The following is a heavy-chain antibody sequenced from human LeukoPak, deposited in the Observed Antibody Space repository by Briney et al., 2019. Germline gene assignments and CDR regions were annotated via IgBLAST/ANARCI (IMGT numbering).Heavy chain of an antibody. CDR2: IYSGGTT. Sequence: GGSLRLSCAASGFTLSTNYMTWVRQAPWKGLEWVSLIYSGGTTYYADSVKGRFTISRDNSKNTLYLQMNSLRAEDTAVYYCARGSGSLDYWGQGTLVTVSS. D-gene: IGHD6-19*01. V-gene: IGHV3-53*01. J-gene: IGHJ4*02. CDR1: GFTLSTNY. CDR3: ARGSGSLDY.